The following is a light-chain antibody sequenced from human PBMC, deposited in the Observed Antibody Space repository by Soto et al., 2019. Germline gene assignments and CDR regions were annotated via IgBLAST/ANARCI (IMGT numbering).Light chain of an antibody. V-gene: IGLV1-44*01. CDR2: GDN. Sequence: QSVLTQPPSASGTPGQRVSISCSGSSSNIGSNSVNWYQQVPGTAPKLLIYGDNKRRSGVPDRFSGSKSGTSAFLAISGLQSDDEADYYCASWDDRLNGQVFAGGTKLTVL. CDR3: ASWDDRLNGQV. J-gene: IGLJ2*01. CDR1: SSNIGSNS.